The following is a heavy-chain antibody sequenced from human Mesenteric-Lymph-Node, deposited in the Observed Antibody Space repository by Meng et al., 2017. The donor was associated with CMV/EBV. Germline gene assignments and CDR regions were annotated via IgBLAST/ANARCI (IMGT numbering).Heavy chain of an antibody. CDR1: GGSVSSGSYY. J-gene: IGHJ4*02. D-gene: IGHD2-15*01. CDR3: ARGEGFCNGGTCYFDY. V-gene: IGHV4-61*01. Sequence: SETLSLTCTVSGGSVSSGSYYWSWIRQPPGKGLEWIGYIYYSGSTNYNPSLKSRVTISVDTSKNQFSLKLSSVTAADTAVYYCARGEGFCNGGTCYFDYWGQGTLVTVSS. CDR2: IYYSGST.